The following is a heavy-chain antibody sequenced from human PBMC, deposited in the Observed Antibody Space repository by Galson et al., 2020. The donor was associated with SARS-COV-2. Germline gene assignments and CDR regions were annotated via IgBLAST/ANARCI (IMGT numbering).Heavy chain of an antibody. Sequence: ETLSLTCSASDGPMSSYYWSWIRQPPGKGLEWMGYISYSGCANYNPALRRRGTITVDLSKNQFSLKVTSVTAADTAVYYCARDPAPLYGAHHYYRMDVWGRGTPVTLPS. CDR1: DGPMSSYY. J-gene: IGHJ6*02. V-gene: IGHV4-59*01. D-gene: IGHD4-17*01. CDR2: ISYSGCA. CDR3: ARDPAPLYGAHHYYRMDV.